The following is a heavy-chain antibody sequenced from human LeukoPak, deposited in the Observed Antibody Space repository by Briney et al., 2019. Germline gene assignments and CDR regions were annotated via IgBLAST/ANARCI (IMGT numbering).Heavy chain of an antibody. CDR1: GFTFSDYY. D-gene: IGHD1-26*01. V-gene: IGHV3-11*06. CDR2: ISSSSSYI. J-gene: IGHJ4*02. CDR3: ARDLGSGSLHY. Sequence: GGSLRLSCAASGFTFSDYYMSWIRQAPGKGLEWVSYISSSSSYIYYADSVKGRFTISRDNAKNSLYLQMNSLRAEDTAVYYCARDLGSGSLHYWGQGTLVTVSS.